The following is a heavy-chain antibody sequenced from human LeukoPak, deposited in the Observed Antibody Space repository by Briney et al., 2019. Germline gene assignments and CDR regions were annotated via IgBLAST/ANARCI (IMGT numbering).Heavy chain of an antibody. CDR2: FDPEDGET. V-gene: IGHV1-24*01. CDR1: GYTLTELS. D-gene: IGHD1-26*01. CDR3: AAIHRPSGSYYFDY. Sequence: ASVKVSCKASGYTLTELSMHWVRQAPGKGLEWMGGFDPEDGETIYAQKFQGRVTMTEDTSTDTAYMELSSLRSEDTAVYYRAAIHRPSGSYYFDYWGQGTLVTVSS. J-gene: IGHJ4*02.